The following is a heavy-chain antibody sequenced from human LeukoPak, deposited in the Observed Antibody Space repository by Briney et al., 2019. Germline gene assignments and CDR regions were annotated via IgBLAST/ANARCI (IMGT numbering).Heavy chain of an antibody. CDR3: ARHWGYSYFGY. Sequence: SETLSLTCAVYGGSFSGYYWSWLRQPPGKGLEWIGEINHSGSTNYNPSLKSRVTISVDTSKNQFSLKLSSVTAADTAVYYCARHWGYSYFGYWGQGTLVTVSS. V-gene: IGHV4-34*01. D-gene: IGHD5-18*01. J-gene: IGHJ4*02. CDR1: GGSFSGYY. CDR2: INHSGST.